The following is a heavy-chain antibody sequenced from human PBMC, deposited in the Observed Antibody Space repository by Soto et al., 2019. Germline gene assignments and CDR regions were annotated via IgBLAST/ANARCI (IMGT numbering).Heavy chain of an antibody. CDR1: GFTFRSYS. CDR2: ISSSSSTI. V-gene: IGHV3-48*02. CDR3: ASRLQVDY. D-gene: IGHD4-4*01. Sequence: PGGSLRLSCAASGFTFRSYSINWVRQAPGKGLEWVSYISSSSSTIYYADSVKGRFTISRDNAKNSLYLQMNSLRDEDTAVYCCASRLQVDYWGQGTLVTVSS. J-gene: IGHJ4*02.